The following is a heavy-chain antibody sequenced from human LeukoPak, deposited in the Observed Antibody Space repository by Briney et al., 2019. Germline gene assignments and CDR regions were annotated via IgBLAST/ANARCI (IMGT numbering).Heavy chain of an antibody. J-gene: IGHJ3*02. CDR1: SDSVSSGSYY. V-gene: IGHV4-61*01. CDR2: IYYSGST. D-gene: IGHD5-24*01. CDR3: ARQRVRWLQPPDAFDI. Sequence: PSETLSLTCTVSSDSVSSGSYYWSWIRQPPGEGLEWIGYIYYSGSTNYNPSLKSRVTISVDTSKNQFSLKLSSVTAADTAVYYCARQRVRWLQPPDAFDIWGQGTMVTVSS.